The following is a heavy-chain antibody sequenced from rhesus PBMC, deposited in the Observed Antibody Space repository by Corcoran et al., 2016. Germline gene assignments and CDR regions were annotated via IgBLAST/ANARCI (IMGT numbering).Heavy chain of an antibody. V-gene: IGHV4S7*01. CDR2: IYGNSAST. CDR3: ARRTGGNDY. Sequence: QVQLQESGPGLVTPSETLSLTCAVSGGSISGGYSWCWIRQHPGKGLEWIGNIYGNSASTYYNPSLKSRVTISNYTSKNQFSLKLSAVTAADTAVYYCARRTGGNDYWGQGVLVTVSS. J-gene: IGHJ4*01. D-gene: IGHD7-45*01. CDR1: GGSISGGYS.